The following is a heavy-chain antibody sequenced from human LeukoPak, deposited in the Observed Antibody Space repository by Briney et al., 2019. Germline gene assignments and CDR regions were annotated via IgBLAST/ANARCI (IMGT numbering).Heavy chain of an antibody. D-gene: IGHD3-10*01. CDR3: ARDRGGYYDL. CDR1: GGSISSHY. Sequence: SENLSLTCTVSGGSISSHYWSWIRQPPGKGLEWIGYIYYSGSTNYNPSLRSRVTISVDTSKNQFSLKLSSVTAADTAVYYCARDRGGYYDLWGQGTLVTASS. V-gene: IGHV4-59*11. CDR2: IYYSGST. J-gene: IGHJ4*02.